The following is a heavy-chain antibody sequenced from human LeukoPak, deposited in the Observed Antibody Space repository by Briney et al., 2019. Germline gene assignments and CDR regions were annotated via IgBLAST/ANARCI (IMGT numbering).Heavy chain of an antibody. D-gene: IGHD4-17*01. CDR3: VADCYGDCID. J-gene: IGHJ4*02. V-gene: IGHV1-58*01. CDR1: GFIFSSSA. CDR2: IVVGSGNT. Sequence: SVKVSCKASGFIFSSSAVQWVRQARGQRLEWIGWIVVGSGNTNYGQNFQERVTITRDMSTSTAYMELSSLRSEDTAVYYCVADCYGDCIDWGQGTLVTVSS.